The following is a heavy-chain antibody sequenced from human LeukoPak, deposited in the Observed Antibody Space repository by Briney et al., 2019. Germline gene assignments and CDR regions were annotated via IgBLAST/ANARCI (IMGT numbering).Heavy chain of an antibody. CDR1: GFTFSSYS. J-gene: IGHJ3*02. D-gene: IGHD3-22*01. Sequence: GGSLRLSCAASGFTFSSYSMNWVRQAPGKGLEWVSSISSSSSYIYYADSVKGRFTISRDDAKNSLYLQMNSLRAEDTAVYYCARDGDYYDSNGAFHIWGQGTMVTVSS. V-gene: IGHV3-21*01. CDR2: ISSSSSYI. CDR3: ARDGDYYDSNGAFHI.